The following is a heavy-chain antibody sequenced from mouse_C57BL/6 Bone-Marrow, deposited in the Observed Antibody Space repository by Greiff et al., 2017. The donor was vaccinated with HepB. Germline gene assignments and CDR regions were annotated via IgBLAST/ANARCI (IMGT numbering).Heavy chain of an antibody. CDR2: IDPNSGGT. J-gene: IGHJ2*01. D-gene: IGHD3-3*01. V-gene: IGHV1-72*01. CDR3: ARTWGRGYYFDY. CDR1: GYTFTSYW. Sequence: QQSCKASGYTFTSYWMHWVKQRPGRGLEWIGRIDPNSGGTKYNEKFKSKATLTVDKPSSTAYMQLSSLTSEDSAVYYCARTWGRGYYFDYWGQGTTLTVSS.